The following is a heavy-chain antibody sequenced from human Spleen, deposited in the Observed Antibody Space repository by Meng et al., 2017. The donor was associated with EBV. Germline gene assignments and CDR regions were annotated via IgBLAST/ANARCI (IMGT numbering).Heavy chain of an antibody. CDR1: GGTFESDA. V-gene: IGHV1-69*01. J-gene: IGHJ4*02. CDR2: LIPMSGAP. D-gene: IGHD3-10*01. CDR3: ASESGRGFTPDY. Sequence: QLGAEGKRPGSSGKAPWRASGGTFESDAVRWVRQAPGQGLEWMGGLIPMSGAPHYAQKFQDRVTIIADESTSTHSMELNNLRFEDTAMYYCASESGRGFTPDYWGQGTLVTASS.